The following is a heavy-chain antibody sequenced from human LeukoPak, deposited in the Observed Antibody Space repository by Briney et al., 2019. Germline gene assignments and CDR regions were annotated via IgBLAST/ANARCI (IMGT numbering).Heavy chain of an antibody. V-gene: IGHV4-39*07. D-gene: IGHD5-12*01. CDR3: AGNPGVVATDFDY. J-gene: IGHJ4*02. CDR2: IYYSGST. CDR1: GGSISSSSYY. Sequence: SETLSLTCTVSGGSISSSSYYWGWIRQPPGKGLEWIGSIYYSGSTYYNPSLKSRATISVDTSKNQFSLKLSSVTAADTAVYYCAGNPGVVATDFDYWGQGTLVTVSS.